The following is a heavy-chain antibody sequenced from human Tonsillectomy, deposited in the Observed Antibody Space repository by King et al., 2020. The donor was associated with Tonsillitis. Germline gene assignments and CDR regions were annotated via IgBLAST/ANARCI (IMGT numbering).Heavy chain of an antibody. CDR1: GFTFGSHT. CDR3: ARGTVGFDP. D-gene: IGHD3/OR15-3a*01. J-gene: IGHJ5*02. V-gene: IGHV3-21*01. CDR2: ISSSRYFT. Sequence: VQLVESGGGLVKTGDSLTLSCAASGFTFGSHTMNWIRQAPGKGLEWVSSISSSRYFTYYADSLKGRFTISRDNAKNSLYLQMNSLRTEDTAVYYCARGTVGFDPWGQGTLVIVSS.